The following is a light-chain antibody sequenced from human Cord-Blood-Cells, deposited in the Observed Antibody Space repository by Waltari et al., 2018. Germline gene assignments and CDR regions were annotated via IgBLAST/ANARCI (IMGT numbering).Light chain of an antibody. V-gene: IGLV2-14*01. Sequence: QSALTQPASVSGSPGQSITISCTGTSSDVGGYNYVSWYQQHPGKAPKLMIYDVSKRASGVRNRFSGSKAGNTASLTSSGAQAEDEADYYCSSDTSSSTWVCGGGTKLTVL. CDR3: SSDTSSSTWV. J-gene: IGLJ3*02. CDR2: DVS. CDR1: SSDVGGYNY.